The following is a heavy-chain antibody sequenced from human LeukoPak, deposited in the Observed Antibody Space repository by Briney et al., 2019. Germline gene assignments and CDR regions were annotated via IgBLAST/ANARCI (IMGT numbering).Heavy chain of an antibody. CDR3: AKTFYGSGSYLAFDI. V-gene: IGHV3-30*02. CDR2: IRYDGSNK. J-gene: IGHJ3*02. CDR1: GFTFSSYG. Sequence: GGSLRLSCAASGFTFSSYGMHWVRQAPGKGLEWVAFIRYDGSNKYYADSVKGRFTISRDNAKNSLYLQMNSLRAEDTALYYCAKTFYGSGSYLAFDIWGQGTMVTVSS. D-gene: IGHD3-10*01.